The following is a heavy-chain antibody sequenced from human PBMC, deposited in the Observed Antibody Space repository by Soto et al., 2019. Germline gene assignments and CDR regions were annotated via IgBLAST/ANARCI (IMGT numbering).Heavy chain of an antibody. CDR1: GGSFSGYY. V-gene: IGHV4-34*01. J-gene: IGHJ4*02. D-gene: IGHD3-10*01. CDR2: INHSGST. Sequence: SETLSLTCAVYGGSFSGYYWSWIRQPLGKGLEWIGEINHSGSTNYNPSLKSRVTISVDTSKNQFSLKLSSVTAADTAVYYCARRSYHSSGSYYRGVYYFDYWGQGTLVTVSS. CDR3: ARRSYHSSGSYYRGVYYFDY.